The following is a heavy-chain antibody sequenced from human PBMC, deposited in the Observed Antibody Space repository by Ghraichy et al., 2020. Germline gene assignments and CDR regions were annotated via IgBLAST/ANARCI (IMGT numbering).Heavy chain of an antibody. CDR3: STLCPSCGADF. J-gene: IGHJ4*02. Sequence: GGSLRLSCAASGFNFRDAWMSWVRQAPGKGLEWVGRIISKADGGTTDYAAPVKGRFIVSRDNSNNILYLQMNSLKTEDTAVYYCSTLCPSCGADFWGRGTLVTVSS. CDR2: IISKADGGTT. CDR1: GFNFRDAW. V-gene: IGHV3-15*01. D-gene: IGHD2-21*01.